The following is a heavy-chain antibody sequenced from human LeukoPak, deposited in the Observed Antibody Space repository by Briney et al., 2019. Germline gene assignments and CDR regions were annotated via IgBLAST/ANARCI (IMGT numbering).Heavy chain of an antibody. CDR1: GGSISSGDYY. CDR3: ASPSGYSGYGFVY. CDR2: IYYSGST. D-gene: IGHD5-12*01. Sequence: SETLSLTCTVSGGSISSGDYYWSWIRQPPGKGLEWIGYIYYSGSTYYNPSLKSRVTIPVDTSKNQFSLKLSSVTAADTAVYYCASPSGYSGYGFVYWGQGTLVTVSS. J-gene: IGHJ4*02. V-gene: IGHV4-30-4*01.